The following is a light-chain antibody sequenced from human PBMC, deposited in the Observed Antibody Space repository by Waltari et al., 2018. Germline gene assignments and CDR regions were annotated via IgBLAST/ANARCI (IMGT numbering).Light chain of an antibody. CDR3: MQALQPPWT. Sequence: DIVVTQSPLSLPVTPGAPASIPCRSTQSPLQSTGYNYLDWYLQKPGQAPQLLMYLGSNRASGVPDRFSGSGSGTNFTLKISRVEAEDVGVYYCMQALQPPWTFGQGTKVEI. CDR2: LGS. V-gene: IGKV2-28*01. CDR1: QSPLQSTGYNY. J-gene: IGKJ1*01.